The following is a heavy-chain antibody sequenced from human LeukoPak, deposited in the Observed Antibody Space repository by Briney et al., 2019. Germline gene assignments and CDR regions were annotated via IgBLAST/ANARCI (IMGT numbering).Heavy chain of an antibody. CDR3: ARSSVGVRRRTEY. CDR2: MNPNSGNT. D-gene: IGHD1-26*01. V-gene: IGHV1-8*01. Sequence: ASVTVSCKASGYTFTSYDINWVRQATGQGLEWMGWMNPNSGNTGYAQKFQGRVTMTRSTSVSTAYMELSNLTSEDTAVYYCARSSVGVRRRTEYWGKGSLVSVSS. J-gene: IGHJ4*02. CDR1: GYTFTSYD.